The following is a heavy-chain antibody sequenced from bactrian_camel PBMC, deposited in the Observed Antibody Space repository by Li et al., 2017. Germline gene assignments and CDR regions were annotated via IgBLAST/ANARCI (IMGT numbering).Heavy chain of an antibody. CDR2: IDSDGST. CDR3: AADFGICRFDTRYNY. Sequence: HVQLVESGGGSVETGGSLKLSCAASGTTYVSYCMGWFRQAPGQEREGVATIDSDGSTRYADSVKGRFTISKDNAKNTLYLQMNLLKPDDTAMYFCAADFGICRFDTRYNYRGQGTQVTVS. V-gene: IGHV3S53*01. D-gene: IGHD1*01. CDR1: GTTYVSYC. J-gene: IGHJ4*01.